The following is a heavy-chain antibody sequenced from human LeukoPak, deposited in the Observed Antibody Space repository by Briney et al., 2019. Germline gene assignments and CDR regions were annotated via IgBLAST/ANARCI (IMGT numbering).Heavy chain of an antibody. Sequence: PGGSLRLSCAASGFTFSNAWMSWVRQAPGRGLEWVGRIKSKTDGGTTDYAAPVKGRFTISRDDSKNTLFLQMNSLKTAYAAVNYCSTDPAPSIVVSADFYDWGQGTLVTVSS. D-gene: IGHD2-2*01. CDR2: IKSKTDGGTT. J-gene: IGHJ4*02. V-gene: IGHV3-15*01. CDR1: GFTFSNAW. CDR3: STDPAPSIVVSADFYD.